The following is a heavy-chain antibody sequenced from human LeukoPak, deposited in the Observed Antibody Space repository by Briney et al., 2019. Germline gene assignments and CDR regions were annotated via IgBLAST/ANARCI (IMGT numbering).Heavy chain of an antibody. CDR1: GASISSYY. CDR3: ARVDNSSLRPFDY. J-gene: IGHJ4*02. Sequence: SETLSLTCTVSGASISSYYWTWIRQPAGKGLEWIGRIYSSGSTTYNPSLKSRVTMSVDTSNNQISLKLTSVTAADTAVYYCARVDNSSLRPFDYWGQGTLVTVSS. V-gene: IGHV4-4*07. D-gene: IGHD2-15*01. CDR2: IYSSGST.